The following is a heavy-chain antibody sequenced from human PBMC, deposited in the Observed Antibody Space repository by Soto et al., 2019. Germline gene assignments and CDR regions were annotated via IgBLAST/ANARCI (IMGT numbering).Heavy chain of an antibody. V-gene: IGHV1-69*13. Sequence: ASVKVSCKASGGTFSSYAISWVRQAPGQGLEWMGGIIPIFGTANYAQKFQGRVTITADESTSPAYMELSSLRSEDTAVYYCARYQIVPAAMHYYYGMDVWGQGTTVTVSS. CDR1: GGTFSSYA. CDR3: ARYQIVPAAMHYYYGMDV. CDR2: IIPIFGTA. J-gene: IGHJ6*02. D-gene: IGHD2-2*01.